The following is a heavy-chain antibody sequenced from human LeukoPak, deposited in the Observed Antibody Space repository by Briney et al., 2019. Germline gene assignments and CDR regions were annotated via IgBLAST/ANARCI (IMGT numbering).Heavy chain of an antibody. CDR1: GGSISSSSYY. D-gene: IGHD5-18*01. CDR3: ARVGDGDTAMVYFGY. J-gene: IGHJ4*02. CDR2: IYYSGST. V-gene: IGHV4-39*07. Sequence: SETLSLTCTVSGGSISSSSYYWGWIRQPPGKGLEWIGSIYYSGSTYYNPSLKSRVTISVDTSKNQFSLKLSSVTAADTAVYYCARVGDGDTAMVYFGYWGQGTLVTVSS.